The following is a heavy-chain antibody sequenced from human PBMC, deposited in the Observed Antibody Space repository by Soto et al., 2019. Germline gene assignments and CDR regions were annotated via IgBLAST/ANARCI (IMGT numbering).Heavy chain of an antibody. CDR2: ISYDGSNK. V-gene: IGHV3-30*18. Sequence: GGSLRLSCAASGFTFSSYGMHWVRQAPGKGLEWVAVISYDGSNKYYADSVKGRFTISRDNSKNTLYLQMNSLRAEDTAVYYCAKDLYYYDSSVGLPGGIDYWGQGTLVTVSS. CDR3: AKDLYYYDSSVGLPGGIDY. J-gene: IGHJ4*02. CDR1: GFTFSSYG. D-gene: IGHD3-22*01.